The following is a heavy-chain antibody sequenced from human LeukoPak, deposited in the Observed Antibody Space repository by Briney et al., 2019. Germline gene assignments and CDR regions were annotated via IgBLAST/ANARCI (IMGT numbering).Heavy chain of an antibody. CDR2: IKLDGSET. J-gene: IGHJ3*02. Sequence: GGSLRLSCAASGFTFSGYWMNWVRQAPGKGLEWVANIKLDGSETHYADSMKGRFTISRDNARNSLYLQMNSLRVEDTAVYYCARDTSPSIAAAGYDAFDIWGQGTMVIVSS. D-gene: IGHD6-13*01. CDR1: GFTFSGYW. CDR3: ARDTSPSIAAAGYDAFDI. V-gene: IGHV3-7*01.